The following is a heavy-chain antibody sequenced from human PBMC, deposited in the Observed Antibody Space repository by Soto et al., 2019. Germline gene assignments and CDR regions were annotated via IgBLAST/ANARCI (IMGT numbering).Heavy chain of an antibody. CDR2: IIPIFGTA. V-gene: IGHV1-69*13. CDR3: ARSNIGYCTNGVCSKTFGYYYYYGMDV. Sequence: GASVKVSCKASGGTFSSYAISWVRQAPGQGLEWMGGIIPIFGTANYAQKFQGRVTITADESTSTAYMELSSLRSEDTSVYYCARSNIGYCTNGVCSKTFGYYYYYGMDVWGQGTTVTVSS. D-gene: IGHD2-8*01. J-gene: IGHJ6*02. CDR1: GGTFSSYA.